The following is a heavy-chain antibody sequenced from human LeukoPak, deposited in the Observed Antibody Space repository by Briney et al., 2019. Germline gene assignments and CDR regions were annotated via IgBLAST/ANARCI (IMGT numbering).Heavy chain of an antibody. CDR1: GFTFSTYW. Sequence: PGGSLRLSCAASGFTFSTYWMSWVRQAPGKGLEWVPSIKQDGSDKYYVDSEKGRFTISRDNAKNSLYLQMNSLRAEDTAVYYCARDSDDRSWNGLFDYWGQGTLVTVSS. CDR3: ARDSDDRSWNGLFDY. J-gene: IGHJ4*02. D-gene: IGHD6-13*01. CDR2: IKQDGSDK. V-gene: IGHV3-7*01.